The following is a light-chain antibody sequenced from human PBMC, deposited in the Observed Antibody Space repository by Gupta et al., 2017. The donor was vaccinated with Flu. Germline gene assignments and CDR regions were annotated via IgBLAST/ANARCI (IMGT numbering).Light chain of an antibody. V-gene: IGLV2-18*02. CDR3: TSYTSSYTYV. CDR2: EVS. Sequence: QSALTQPPSVSGSPGQSVTISCTGTSGDIGTYNRVSWYQQPPGTAPKLMIYEVSSRPAGVPDRFSASKSGNTASLTISALQGEDEADYYCTSYTSSYTYVFGTGTKVTVL. J-gene: IGLJ1*01. CDR1: SGDIGTYNR.